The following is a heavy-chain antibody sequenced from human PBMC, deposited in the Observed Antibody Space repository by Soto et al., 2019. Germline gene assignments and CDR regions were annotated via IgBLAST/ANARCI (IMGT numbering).Heavy chain of an antibody. CDR1: GFTFSSYG. Sequence: QVQLVESGGGVVQPGRSLRLSCAASGFTFSSYGMHWVRQAPGKGLEWVAVISYDGSNKYYAGSVKGRFTISRDNSKNTLYLQMNSLRAEDTAVYYCAKIGHYDFWRSSGMDVWGQGTTVTVSS. CDR2: ISYDGSNK. D-gene: IGHD3-3*01. CDR3: AKIGHYDFWRSSGMDV. V-gene: IGHV3-30*18. J-gene: IGHJ6*02.